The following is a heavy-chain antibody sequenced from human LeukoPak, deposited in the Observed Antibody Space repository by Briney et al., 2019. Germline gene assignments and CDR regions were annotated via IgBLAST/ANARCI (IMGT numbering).Heavy chain of an antibody. CDR2: INQDGGEK. D-gene: IGHD2-2*01. Sequence: GGSLRLSCAAPGFSFSDYWMTWVRQAPGKGLEWVANINQDGGEKHYVGSVKGRFTISRDNAKNSLYLEMNSLRAEDTAVYHCATGRSCTTCYLPDYWGQGTLVTVSS. CDR1: GFSFSDYW. V-gene: IGHV3-7*01. CDR3: ATGRSCTTCYLPDY. J-gene: IGHJ4*02.